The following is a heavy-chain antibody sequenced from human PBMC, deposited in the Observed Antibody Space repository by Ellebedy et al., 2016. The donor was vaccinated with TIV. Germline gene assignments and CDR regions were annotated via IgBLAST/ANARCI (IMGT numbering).Heavy chain of an antibody. D-gene: IGHD3-10*01. CDR3: AREAHYHGSTRYYNGEFDP. J-gene: IGHJ5*02. Sequence: GSLRLXCAVSGGSIASDSWTWIRQPPGKGLEWIGYFYYTGYTKSNPSLKSRVTISIDTSKNQLSLTMSSVTAADTAVYYCAREAHYHGSTRYYNGEFDPWGQGTLVTVSA. V-gene: IGHV4-59*01. CDR2: FYYTGYT. CDR1: GGSIASDS.